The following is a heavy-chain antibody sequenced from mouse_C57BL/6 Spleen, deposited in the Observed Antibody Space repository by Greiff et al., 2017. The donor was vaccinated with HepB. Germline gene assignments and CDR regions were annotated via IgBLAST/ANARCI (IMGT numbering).Heavy chain of an antibody. J-gene: IGHJ4*01. CDR3: ARYYGRPYAMDY. Sequence: DVQLVESGGGLVQPGGSLSLSCAASGFTFTDYYMSWVRQPPGKALEWLGFIRNKANGYTTEYSASVKGRFTISRDNSQSILYLQMNALRAEDSATYYCARYYGRPYAMDYWGQGTSVTVSS. CDR2: IRNKANGYTT. CDR1: GFTFTDYY. D-gene: IGHD1-1*01. V-gene: IGHV7-3*01.